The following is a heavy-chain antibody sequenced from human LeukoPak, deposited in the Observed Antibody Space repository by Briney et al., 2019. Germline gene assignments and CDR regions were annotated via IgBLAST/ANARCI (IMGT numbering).Heavy chain of an antibody. Sequence: PGGSLRLSCAASGFTFSSYEMNWVRQAPGKGLEWVSYISSSGSTIYYADSVKGRFTISRDNSKNTLYLQMNSLRAEDTAVYYCRTADVYDILTGYSRDYWGQGTLVTVSS. CDR3: RTADVYDILTGYSRDY. CDR2: ISSSGSTI. CDR1: GFTFSSYE. V-gene: IGHV3-48*03. J-gene: IGHJ4*02. D-gene: IGHD3-9*01.